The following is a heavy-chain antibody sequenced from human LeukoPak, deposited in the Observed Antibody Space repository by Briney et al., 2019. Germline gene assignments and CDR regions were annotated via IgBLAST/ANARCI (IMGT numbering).Heavy chain of an antibody. J-gene: IGHJ4*02. D-gene: IGHD3-10*01. CDR3: AMVRGVMGY. Sequence: SETLSLTCAVYGGSFSGYYWSWIRQPPGKGLEWIGEINHSGSTNYNPSLKGRVTISVDTSKNQFSLKLSSVTAADTAVYYCAMVRGVMGYWGQGTLVTVSS. V-gene: IGHV4-34*01. CDR2: INHSGST. CDR1: GGSFSGYY.